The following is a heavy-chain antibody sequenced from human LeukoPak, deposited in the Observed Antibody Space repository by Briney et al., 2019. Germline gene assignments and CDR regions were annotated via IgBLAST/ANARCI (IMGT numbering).Heavy chain of an antibody. CDR2: IYYSGST. D-gene: IGHD3-22*01. CDR3: AREGYRFRKRYDSSGYFDY. Sequence: KSSETLSLTCTVSGGSISSSSYYWGWIRQPPGKGLEWIGSIYYSGSTYYNPSLKSRVTISVDTSKNQFSLKLSSVTAADTAVYYCAREGYRFRKRYDSSGYFDYWGQGTLVTVSS. J-gene: IGHJ4*02. V-gene: IGHV4-39*07. CDR1: GGSISSSSYY.